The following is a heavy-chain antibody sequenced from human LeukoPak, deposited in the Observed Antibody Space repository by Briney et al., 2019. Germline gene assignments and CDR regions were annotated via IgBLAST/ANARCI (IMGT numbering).Heavy chain of an antibody. V-gene: IGHV1-46*01. Sequence: ASVKVSCKASGYIFTTYYMHWVRQAPGQGLEWEGIINPHGGSTSNAQKFQGRVTMTRDTSTSTVYMELSRLRFEDTAVYYCARSGVRGASSPDAFDVWGQGTLVTVSS. CDR3: ARSGVRGASSPDAFDV. J-gene: IGHJ3*01. CDR1: GYIFTTYY. CDR2: INPHGGST. D-gene: IGHD3-10*02.